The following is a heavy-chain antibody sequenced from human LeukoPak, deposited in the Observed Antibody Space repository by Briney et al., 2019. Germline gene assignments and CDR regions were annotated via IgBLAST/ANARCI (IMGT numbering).Heavy chain of an antibody. D-gene: IGHD5-18*01. V-gene: IGHV3-74*01. CDR2: IDTDGSRT. Sequence: GGTLRLSCAASGFTFSSYGMSWVRQAPGKGLVWVSRIDTDGSRTSYADSVKGRFIISRDNAKNTLYLQMNSLRAEDTAVYYCARSMMSYSYVDDYYYMDVWGKGTTVTVSS. CDR1: GFTFSSYG. CDR3: ARSMMSYSYVDDYYYMDV. J-gene: IGHJ6*03.